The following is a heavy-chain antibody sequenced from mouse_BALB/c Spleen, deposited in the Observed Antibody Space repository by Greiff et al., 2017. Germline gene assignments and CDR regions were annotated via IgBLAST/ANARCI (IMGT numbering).Heavy chain of an antibody. CDR2: INSDSSTI. J-gene: IGHJ4*01. D-gene: IGHD2-1*01. Sequence: EVKLVESGGGLVQPGGSRKLSCAASGFTFSSFGMHWVRQAPEKGLEWVAYINSDSSTIYYADTVKGRFTISRDNPKNTLFLQMTSLRSEDTAMYYCARYGNYYAMDDWGQGTSVTVSS. CDR1: GFTFSSFG. CDR3: ARYGNYYAMDD. V-gene: IGHV5-17*02.